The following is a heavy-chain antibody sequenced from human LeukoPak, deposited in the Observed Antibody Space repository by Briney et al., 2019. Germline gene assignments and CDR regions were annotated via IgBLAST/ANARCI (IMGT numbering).Heavy chain of an antibody. J-gene: IGHJ6*03. V-gene: IGHV3-30*02. CDR3: AKSGYSSSWFHYYYYYMDV. CDR1: GFTVSSNY. D-gene: IGHD6-13*01. CDR2: IRYDGSNK. Sequence: GGSLRLSCAASGFTVSSNYMSWVRQAPGKGLEWVAFIRYDGSNKYYADSVKGRFTISRDNSKNTLYLQMNSLRAEDTAVYYCAKSGYSSSWFHYYYYYMDVWGKGTTVTISS.